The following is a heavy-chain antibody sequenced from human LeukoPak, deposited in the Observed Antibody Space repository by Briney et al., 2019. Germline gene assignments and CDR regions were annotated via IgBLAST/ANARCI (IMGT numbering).Heavy chain of an antibody. J-gene: IGHJ5*02. CDR3: TRDPSGLLWFGNWFDP. V-gene: IGHV3-49*03. Sequence: PGGSLRLSCTASGFTFGDYAMSWFRQAPGKGLEGVGFIRSKAYGGTTEYAASVKGRFTISRDDSKSIAYLQMNSLKTEDTAVYYCTRDPSGLLWFGNWFDPWGQGTLVTVSS. CDR1: GFTFGDYA. CDR2: IRSKAYGGTT. D-gene: IGHD3-10*01.